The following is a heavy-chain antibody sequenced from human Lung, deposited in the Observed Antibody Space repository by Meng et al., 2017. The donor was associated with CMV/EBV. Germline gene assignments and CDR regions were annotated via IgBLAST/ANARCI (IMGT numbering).Heavy chain of an antibody. Sequence: RESRPGLVKPSHTLSLTCAVPGHSITNHNWWAWVRPPPGKGLEWIGEIPHRGSSAYNPSLKSRVSMSIDKSKNQFSLKLTSVTAADTAVYHCLRRSGGSVWGQGTLVTVSS. CDR1: GHSITNHNW. D-gene: IGHD3-10*01. V-gene: IGHV4-4*02. J-gene: IGHJ1*01. CDR2: IPHRGSS. CDR3: LRRSGGSV.